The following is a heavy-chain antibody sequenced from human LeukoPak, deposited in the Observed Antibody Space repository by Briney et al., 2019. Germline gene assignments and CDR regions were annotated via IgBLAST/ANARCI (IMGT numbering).Heavy chain of an antibody. Sequence: PARSLRLSCAASGFTFSSYGMHWVRHPPRKGLHRVAVLSYDGSNKYYTDSVKGRFTISRDNSKNTLYLQMNSLRAEDTAVYYCAKAEDGSGALGFDPWGQGTLVTVSS. V-gene: IGHV3-30*18. D-gene: IGHD3-10*01. CDR3: AKAEDGSGALGFDP. CDR2: LSYDGSNK. CDR1: GFTFSSYG. J-gene: IGHJ5*02.